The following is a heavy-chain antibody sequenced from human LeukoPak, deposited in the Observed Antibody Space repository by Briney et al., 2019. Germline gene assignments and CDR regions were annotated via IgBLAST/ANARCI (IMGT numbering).Heavy chain of an antibody. V-gene: IGHV5-10-1*01. Sequence: GESLKISCQGSGYSFTSYWISWVRQMPGKGLEWMGRIDPSDSYTNYSPSFQGHLTISADKYISTAYLQWSSLKASDTAMYYCERSQWYYDRRGMAAIWGQGTLVTVSS. CDR2: IDPSDSYT. J-gene: IGHJ4*02. CDR1: GYSFTSYW. D-gene: IGHD3-22*01. CDR3: ERSQWYYDRRGMAAI.